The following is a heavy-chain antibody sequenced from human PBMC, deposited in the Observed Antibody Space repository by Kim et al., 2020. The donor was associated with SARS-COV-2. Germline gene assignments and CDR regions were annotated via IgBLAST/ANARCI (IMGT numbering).Heavy chain of an antibody. V-gene: IGHV3-15*01. Sequence: CSTPVKGRFTISKDDSKNTLYLQMNSLKTEATAVYYCTTELYSSGWYDHYWGQGTLVTVSS. D-gene: IGHD6-19*01. J-gene: IGHJ4*02. CDR3: TTELYSSGWYDHY.